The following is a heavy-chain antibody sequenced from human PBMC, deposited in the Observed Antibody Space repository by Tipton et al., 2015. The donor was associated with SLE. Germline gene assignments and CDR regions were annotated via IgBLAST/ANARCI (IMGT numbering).Heavy chain of an antibody. CDR2: MYESGST. CDR1: GGSITTYY. D-gene: IGHD3-9*01. J-gene: IGHJ4*02. Sequence: TLSLTCTVSGGSITTYYWNWIRQPPGKGLEWIGNMYESGSTNYNPSLKSRVAISVDTSKNQFSLHLTSVTSADTAVYYCATYFCDATGYQSVDDWGQGALVTVSS. V-gene: IGHV4-59*01. CDR3: ATYFCDATGYQSVDD.